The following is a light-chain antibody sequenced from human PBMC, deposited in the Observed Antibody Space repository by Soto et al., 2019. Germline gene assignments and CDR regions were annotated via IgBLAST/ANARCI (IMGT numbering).Light chain of an antibody. V-gene: IGLV1-47*01. CDR1: SSNIGNNY. CDR2: RND. Sequence: QSVLTQPPSASATPGQRVTISCSGSSSNIGNNYIYWYHQLPGTAPKLLIYRNDQRASGVPDRFSGSKSDTSGSLAISGLRSDDEGIYYCAAWDDNLSGPLFGGGTKLT. CDR3: AAWDDNLSGPL. J-gene: IGLJ3*02.